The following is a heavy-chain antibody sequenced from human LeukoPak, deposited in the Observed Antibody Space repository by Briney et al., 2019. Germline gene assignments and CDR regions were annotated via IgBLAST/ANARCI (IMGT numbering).Heavy chain of an antibody. CDR2: ISAYNGNT. V-gene: IGHV1-18*01. CDR1: GYTFTSYG. J-gene: IGHJ4*02. D-gene: IGHD3-3*01. CDR3: ARDRVSEWSPWTPFDY. Sequence: EASVKVCCKASGYTFTSYGISWVRQAPGQGLEWMGWISAYNGNTNYAQKLQGRVTMTTDTSTTTAYMELRSLRSDDTAVYYCARDRVSEWSPWTPFDYWGQGTLVTVSS.